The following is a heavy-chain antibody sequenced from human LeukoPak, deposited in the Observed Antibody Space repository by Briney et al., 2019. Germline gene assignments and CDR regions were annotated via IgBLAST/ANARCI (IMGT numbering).Heavy chain of an antibody. CDR1: GFTFNKYS. D-gene: IGHD1-1*01. Sequence: GGSLRLSCTASGFTFNKYSMTWVRQAPGKGLEWVANIKHDGSENYVDSVRGRVTISRDNAKNSLYLQMNTLRAEDMAVYFCARHNYYHFDYWGQGTLVTASS. CDR2: IKHDGSE. J-gene: IGHJ4*02. V-gene: IGHV3-7*01. CDR3: ARHNYYHFDY.